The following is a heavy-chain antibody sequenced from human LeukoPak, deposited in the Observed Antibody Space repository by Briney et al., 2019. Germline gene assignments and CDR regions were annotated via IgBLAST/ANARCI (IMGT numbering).Heavy chain of an antibody. J-gene: IGHJ4*02. Sequence: ASVKVSYKSSGYIFTKYGFSWVRQAPGQGREWMGWIRAYNGNTNYAEKFQGRVTMTTYRSTSTAYMELSSLRSEDTAVYYCARVGITMVRGVSPGYYFDYWGQGTLVTVSS. CDR3: ARVGITMVRGVSPGYYFDY. CDR2: IRAYNGNT. V-gene: IGHV1-18*04. CDR1: GYIFTKYG. D-gene: IGHD3-10*01.